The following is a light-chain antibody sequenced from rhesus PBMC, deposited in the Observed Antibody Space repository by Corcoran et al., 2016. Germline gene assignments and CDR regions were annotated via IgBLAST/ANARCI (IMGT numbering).Light chain of an antibody. CDR3: QQYSSVPWT. J-gene: IGKJ1*01. CDR2: YAS. CDR1: QGISSY. V-gene: IGKV1-37*01. Sequence: DIQMTQSPSSLSASVGDRVTITCPASQGISSYLAWYQQKPGKATKPLIYYASHLESGVPSRFSGSGSGTEFTRTIRSLQPVDFATYYGQQYSSVPWTFGQGTKVEIK.